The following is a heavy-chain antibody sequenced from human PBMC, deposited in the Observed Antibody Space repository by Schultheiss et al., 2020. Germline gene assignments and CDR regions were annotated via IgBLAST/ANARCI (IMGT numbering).Heavy chain of an antibody. Sequence: ESLKISCKGSGYSFTSYWISWVRQMPGKGLEWMGRIDPSDSYTNYSPSFQGHVTISADKSISTAYLQWSSLKASDTAMYYCARHGEWELRSFFDYWGQGALVTVAS. CDR2: IDPSDSYT. CDR1: GYSFTSYW. CDR3: ARHGEWELRSFFDY. D-gene: IGHD1-26*01. J-gene: IGHJ4*02. V-gene: IGHV5-10-1*01.